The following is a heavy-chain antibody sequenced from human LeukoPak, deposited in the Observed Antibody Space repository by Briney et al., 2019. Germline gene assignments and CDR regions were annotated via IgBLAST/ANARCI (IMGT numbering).Heavy chain of an antibody. Sequence: GASVKVSCKASGYTFTSYGISWVRQAPGQGLEWMGWISAYNGNTNYAQKLQGRVTMTTDTSTSTAYMELRSLRSDDTAVYYCARDPDKYYYDSSGYWAIWGQGTLVTVSS. D-gene: IGHD3-22*01. CDR2: ISAYNGNT. J-gene: IGHJ4*02. V-gene: IGHV1-18*01. CDR3: ARDPDKYYYDSSGYWAI. CDR1: GYTFTSYG.